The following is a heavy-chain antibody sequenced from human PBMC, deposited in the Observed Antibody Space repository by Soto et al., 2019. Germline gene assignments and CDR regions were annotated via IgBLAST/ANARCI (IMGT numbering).Heavy chain of an antibody. J-gene: IGHJ3*02. CDR2: ISGSGGST. CDR3: AKSSYGSGSRPLDI. D-gene: IGHD3-10*01. Sequence: GGSLRLSCAASGFSFSSYAMSWVRQAPGKGLEWVSAISGSGGSTYYADSVKGRFTISRDNSKNTLYLQMNSLRAEDTAVYYCAKSSYGSGSRPLDIWGQGTMVTVSS. V-gene: IGHV3-23*01. CDR1: GFSFSSYA.